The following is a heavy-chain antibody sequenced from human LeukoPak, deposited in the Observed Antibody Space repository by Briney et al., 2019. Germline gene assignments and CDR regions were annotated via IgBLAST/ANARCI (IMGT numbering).Heavy chain of an antibody. CDR3: AKGARYSGSYGREYYFDY. J-gene: IGHJ4*02. D-gene: IGHD1-26*01. V-gene: IGHV3-23*01. CDR1: GFTFSSYA. Sequence: PGGSLRLSCAASGFTFSSYAMSWVRQAPGKGLEWVSAISGSGSTYYADSVKGRFTISRDNFKNTLYLQMNSLRAEDTAVYYCAKGARYSGSYGREYYFDYWGQGTLVTVSS. CDR2: ISGSGST.